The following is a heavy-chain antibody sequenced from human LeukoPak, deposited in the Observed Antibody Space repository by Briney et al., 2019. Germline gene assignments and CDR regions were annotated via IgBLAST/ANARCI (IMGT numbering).Heavy chain of an antibody. CDR3: ARVPKLKLFDY. CDR1: GFTFSRYS. V-gene: IGHV3-21*01. J-gene: IGHJ4*02. CDR2: ITSGVGYI. D-gene: IGHD2-15*01. Sequence: GGSLRLSCAASGFTFSRYSMSWVRQAPGKGLEWVSSITSGVGYIYYADSLKGRFTISRDNAKNTLYLQMNSLRAEDTAVYYCARVPKLKLFDYWGQGTLVTVSS.